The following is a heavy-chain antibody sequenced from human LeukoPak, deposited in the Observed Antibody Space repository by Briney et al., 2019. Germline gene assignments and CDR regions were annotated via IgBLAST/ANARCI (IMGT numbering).Heavy chain of an antibody. CDR1: GGSISSSSYY. Sequence: SETLSLTCTVSGGSISSSSYYWGWIRQPPGKGLEWIGSIYYSGSTYYNPSLKSRVTISVDTSKNQFSLKLSSVTAADTAVYYCARVVIGLASYYYYYYGMDVWGQGTTVTVSS. D-gene: IGHD3/OR15-3a*01. CDR2: IYYSGST. CDR3: ARVVIGLASYYYYYYGMDV. V-gene: IGHV4-39*01. J-gene: IGHJ6*02.